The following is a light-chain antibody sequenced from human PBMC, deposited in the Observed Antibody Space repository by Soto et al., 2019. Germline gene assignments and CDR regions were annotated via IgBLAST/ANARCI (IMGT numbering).Light chain of an antibody. J-gene: IGKJ1*01. V-gene: IGKV3-20*01. CDR2: GAS. Sequence: EIVLTQSPGTLSMYPGERATLYCRASQSVSSTYLAWYQQKPGQAPRLLIYGASSRATGIPDRFSGSGSGTDFTLTISRLEPEDYAVYYCQQYGRSPPTFGQGTKV. CDR3: QQYGRSPPT. CDR1: QSVSSTY.